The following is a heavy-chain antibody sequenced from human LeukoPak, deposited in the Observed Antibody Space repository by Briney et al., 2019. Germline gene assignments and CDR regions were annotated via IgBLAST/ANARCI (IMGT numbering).Heavy chain of an antibody. CDR2: ISGSGGST. J-gene: IGHJ6*02. CDR1: GFTFSSYA. D-gene: IGHD1-7*01. CDR3: AKSVDTLPDMSSELELYYYYYYGMDV. V-gene: IGHV3-23*01. Sequence: GGSLRLSCAASGFTFSSYAMSWVRQAPGKGLEWVSAISGSGGSTYYADSVKGRFTISRDNSKNTLYLQMNSLRAEDTAVYYCAKSVDTLPDMSSELELYYYYYYGMDVWGQGTTVTVSS.